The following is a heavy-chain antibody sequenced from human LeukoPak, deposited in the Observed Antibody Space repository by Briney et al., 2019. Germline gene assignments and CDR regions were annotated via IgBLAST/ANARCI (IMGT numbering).Heavy chain of an antibody. CDR1: GFTFSSYS. D-gene: IGHD2-21*01. V-gene: IGHV3-23*01. CDR2: ISGSGEST. CDR3: AKRGDSGACNDY. Sequence: GGSLRLSCAASGFTFSSYSMNWVRQAPGKGLEWVSGISGSGESTYYADSVKGRFTIFRDNPKNTLYLQMNSLRAEDTALYYCAKRGDSGACNDYWGQGTLDTVSS. J-gene: IGHJ4*02.